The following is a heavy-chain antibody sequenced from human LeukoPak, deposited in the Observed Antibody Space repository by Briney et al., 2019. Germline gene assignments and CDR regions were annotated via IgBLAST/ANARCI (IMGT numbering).Heavy chain of an antibody. CDR3: ARALYYDSSGYDY. CDR1: GGTLSSYA. V-gene: IGHV1-69*13. D-gene: IGHD3-22*01. Sequence: SVKVSCKASGGTLSSYAISWVRQAPGQGLEWMGGIIPIFGTANYAQKFQGGVTITADESTSTAYMELSSLRSEDTAVYYCARALYYDSSGYDYWGQGTLVTVSS. J-gene: IGHJ4*02. CDR2: IIPIFGTA.